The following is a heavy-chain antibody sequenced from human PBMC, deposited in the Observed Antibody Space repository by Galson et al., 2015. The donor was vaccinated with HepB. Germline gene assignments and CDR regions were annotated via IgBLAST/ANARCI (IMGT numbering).Heavy chain of an antibody. CDR2: INPDGSQK. J-gene: IGHJ4*02. D-gene: IGHD5-12*01. V-gene: IGHV3-7*03. CDR3: VRDGRSGLHFDY. Sequence: SLRLSCAASGITVSSYWMSWVRQAPGKGLEWVVNINPDGSQKYYVESVRGRFTISRDNTMNSVYLEMYSLRAEDTAVYYCVRDGRSGLHFDYWGQGTLVTVSS. CDR1: GITVSSYW.